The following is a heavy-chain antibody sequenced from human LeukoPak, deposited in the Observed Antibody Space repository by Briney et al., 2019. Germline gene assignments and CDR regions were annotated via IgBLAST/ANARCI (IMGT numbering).Heavy chain of an antibody. J-gene: IGHJ4*02. CDR1: GGSIGSSSYY. CDR2: IYFSGST. V-gene: IGHV4-39*01. CDR3: ARFIRGHFDY. D-gene: IGHD2-21*01. Sequence: PSETLSLTCTVSGGSIGSSSYYWGWIRQPPGKGLEWIANIYFSGSTYYNPSLKSRVTISLDTPKNQFSLKLSSVTATDTAVYYCARFIRGHFDYWGQGTLVTVSS.